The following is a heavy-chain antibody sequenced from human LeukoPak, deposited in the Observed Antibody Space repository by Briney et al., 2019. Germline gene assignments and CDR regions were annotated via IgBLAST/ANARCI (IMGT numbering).Heavy chain of an antibody. Sequence: ASETLSLTCIVSGGSISSYYWSWIRQPPGKGLEWIGYIYYSGSTNYNPSLKSRVTISVDTSKNQFSLKLSSVTAADTAVYYCARGPAGYPLSYYYYMDVWGKGTTVTVSS. CDR2: IYYSGST. J-gene: IGHJ6*03. V-gene: IGHV4-59*01. CDR3: ARGPAGYPLSYYYYMDV. CDR1: GGSISSYY. D-gene: IGHD1-1*01.